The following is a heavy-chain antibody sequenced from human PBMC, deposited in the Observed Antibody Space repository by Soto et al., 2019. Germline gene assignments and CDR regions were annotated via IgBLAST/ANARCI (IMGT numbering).Heavy chain of an antibody. CDR3: ARVAGHYVWGSYREYYFDY. CDR1: GYTLTSYY. CDR2: INPSGGST. V-gene: IGHV1-46*01. D-gene: IGHD3-16*02. J-gene: IGHJ4*02. Sequence: GASVKVSCKASGYTLTSYYMHWVRQAPGQGLEWMGIINPSGGSTSYAQKFQGRATMTRDTSTSTVYMELSSLRSEDTAAYYCARVAGHYVWGSYREYYFDYWGQGTLVTVSS.